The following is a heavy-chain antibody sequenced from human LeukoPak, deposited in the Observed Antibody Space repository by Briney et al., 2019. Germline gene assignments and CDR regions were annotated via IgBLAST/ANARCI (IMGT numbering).Heavy chain of an antibody. CDR2: ISSSGSTI. D-gene: IGHD6-25*01. CDR1: GGSISSYY. Sequence: LSLTCTVSGGSISSYYWSWIRQPPGKGLEWVSYISSSGSTIYYADSVKGRFTISRDNAKNSLYLQMNSLRAEDTAVYYCARSLIAAAGDYFDYWGQGTLVTVSS. CDR3: ARSLIAAAGDYFDY. J-gene: IGHJ4*02. V-gene: IGHV3-11*01.